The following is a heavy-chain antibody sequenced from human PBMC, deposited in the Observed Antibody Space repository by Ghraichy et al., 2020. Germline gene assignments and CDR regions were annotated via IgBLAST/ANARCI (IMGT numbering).Heavy chain of an antibody. V-gene: IGHV4-39*01. CDR1: GGSISSSSYY. CDR2: IYYSGST. CDR3: ARHSHTGLDYYGMDV. Sequence: SETLSLTCTVSGGSISSSSYYWGWIRQPPGKGLEWIGSIYYSGSTYYNPSLKSRVTISVDTSKNQFSLKLSSVTAADTAVYYCARHSHTGLDYYGMDVWGQGTTVTVSS. J-gene: IGHJ6*02. D-gene: IGHD1-14*01.